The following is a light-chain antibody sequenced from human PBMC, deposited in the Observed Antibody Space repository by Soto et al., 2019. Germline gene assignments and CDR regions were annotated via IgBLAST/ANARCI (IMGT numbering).Light chain of an antibody. J-gene: IGKJ2*03. CDR3: QQYKNYYS. CDR2: SAS. V-gene: IGKV3-15*01. CDR1: QSVGSN. Sequence: IVLTQSPVTLSVSPGERATLSCRASQSVGSNLAWYQQKPGQAPRLLIRSASTRVAGIPVRFSGSGSGTEFTLTISSLQSEDSAVYYCQQYKNYYSFGQGTKLEIK.